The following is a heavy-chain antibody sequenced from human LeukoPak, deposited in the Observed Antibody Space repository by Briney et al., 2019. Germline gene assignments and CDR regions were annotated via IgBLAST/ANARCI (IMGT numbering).Heavy chain of an antibody. CDR2: IYYSGST. D-gene: IGHD1-26*01. J-gene: IGHJ3*02. Sequence: SETLSLTCTVSGRSISSYYGSWIRQPPGKGREWIGYIYYSGSTNYNPSLKSRVTISVDTYKNQLSVKLRSVTGADTAVYYCARVVGAHKGDAFDIWGEGTMVTVSS. V-gene: IGHV4-59*01. CDR3: ARVVGAHKGDAFDI. CDR1: GRSISSYY.